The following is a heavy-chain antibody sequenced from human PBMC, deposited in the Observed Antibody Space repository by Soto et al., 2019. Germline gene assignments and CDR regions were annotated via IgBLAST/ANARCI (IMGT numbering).Heavy chain of an antibody. V-gene: IGHV1-18*01. CDR3: ARERPPADY. CDR2: ISAYNGNT. Sequence: QVQLVPSGAEVKKPGASVKVSCKASGYPCTSYGISWVRQAPGQGREWMGWISAYNGNTNYAQKPLGRVTMTTDTSTSTAYMELRSLRSDDPAVDYCARERPPADYWGQGTLVTVSS. J-gene: IGHJ4*02. CDR1: GYPCTSYG.